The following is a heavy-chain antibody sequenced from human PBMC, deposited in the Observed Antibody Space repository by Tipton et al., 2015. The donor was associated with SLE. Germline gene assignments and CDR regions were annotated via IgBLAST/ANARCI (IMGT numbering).Heavy chain of an antibody. CDR2: ISSSSSYI. J-gene: IGHJ2*01. CDR1: GFTFSSYN. V-gene: IGHV3-21*01. Sequence: SLRLSCVASGFTFSSYNMNWVRQVPGKGLEWVSSISSSSSYIYYGDSLKGRFTISRENAKNSLYLQMNSLRAGDTAVYYCARDGGGAAAVDWYFDLWGRGTLVTVSS. D-gene: IGHD6-13*01. CDR3: ARDGGGAAAVDWYFDL.